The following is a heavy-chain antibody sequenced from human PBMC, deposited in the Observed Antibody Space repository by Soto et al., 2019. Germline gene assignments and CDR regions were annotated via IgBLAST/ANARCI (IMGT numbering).Heavy chain of an antibody. D-gene: IGHD2-15*01. J-gene: IGHJ4*02. CDR2: ISYDESNK. Sequence: QVQLVESGGGVVQPGRSLRLSCAASGFVFSSYAMHWVRQAPDKGLEWVAVISYDESNKYYADSVKGRFTISRDNSKNTLFLQMNSLRAEDTALYYCARSVALDASDYWGQGTLVTDSS. CDR1: GFVFSSYA. CDR3: ARSVALDASDY. V-gene: IGHV3-30-3*01.